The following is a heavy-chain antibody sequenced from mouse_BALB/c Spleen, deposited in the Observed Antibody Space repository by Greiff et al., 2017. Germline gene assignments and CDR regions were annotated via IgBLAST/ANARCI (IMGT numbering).Heavy chain of an antibody. V-gene: IGHV3-2*02. CDR2: ISYSGST. J-gene: IGHJ2*01. CDR3: ARSLIYYDY. CDR1: GYSITSDYA. Sequence: DVKLVESGPGLVKPSQSLSLTCTVTGYSITSDYAWNWIRQFPGNKLEWMGYISYSGSTSYNPSLKSRISITRDTSKNQFFLQLNSVTTEDTATYYCARSLIYYDYWGQGTTLTVSS.